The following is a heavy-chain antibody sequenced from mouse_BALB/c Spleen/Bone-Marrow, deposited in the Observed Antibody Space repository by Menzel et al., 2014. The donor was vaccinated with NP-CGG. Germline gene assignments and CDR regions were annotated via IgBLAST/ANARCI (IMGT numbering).Heavy chain of an antibody. J-gene: IGHJ2*01. Sequence: EVKLVESGGGLVQPGGSLRLSCANSGFTFXDYYMSWVRQPPGKALEWLGFIRNKANGYTTEYSASVKGRFTISRDSSQSILYLQMNTLRAEDSATYYCARDKYGSFDYWGQGTTLTVSS. D-gene: IGHD2-10*02. CDR1: GFTFXDYY. CDR2: IRNKANGYTT. V-gene: IGHV7-3*02. CDR3: ARDKYGSFDY.